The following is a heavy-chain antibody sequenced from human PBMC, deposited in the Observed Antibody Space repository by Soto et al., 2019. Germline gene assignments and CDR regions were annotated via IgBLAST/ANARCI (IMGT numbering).Heavy chain of an antibody. CDR3: AKDYDSGYSYGDAFDI. Sequence: ASVKVSCKASGYTFTGYYMHWVRQAPGQGLEWMGWINPNSGGTNYAQKFQGWVTMTRDTSISTAYMELNSLRAEDTALYYCAKDYDSGYSYGDAFDIWGQGTMVTVSS. CDR2: INPNSGGT. D-gene: IGHD5-18*01. CDR1: GYTFTGYY. J-gene: IGHJ3*02. V-gene: IGHV1-2*04.